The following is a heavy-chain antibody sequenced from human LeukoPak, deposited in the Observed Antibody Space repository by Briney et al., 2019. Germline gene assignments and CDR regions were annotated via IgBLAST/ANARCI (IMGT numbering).Heavy chain of an antibody. J-gene: IGHJ4*02. D-gene: IGHD3-22*01. CDR3: AKRWSPYYYDSSGYYPVDY. V-gene: IGHV3-23*01. CDR1: GFTLGSYA. Sequence: GGSMTLSCAAAGFTLGSYAMSWVRHPPGKGLEWVSATSGSGGSTYYADSVKGQFTICRDNSKNTLYLQMNSLRAEDTAVYYCAKRWSPYYYDSSGYYPVDYWGQGTLVTVSS. CDR2: TSGSGGST.